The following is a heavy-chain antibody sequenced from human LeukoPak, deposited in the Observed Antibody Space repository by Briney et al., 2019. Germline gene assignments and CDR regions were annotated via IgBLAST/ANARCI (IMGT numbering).Heavy chain of an antibody. Sequence: PSETLSLTCSVSGDSISSRGYSWSWIRQPPGKGLEWIGYIYRSASPYYNPSLKSRVTMSVDTSKNQFSLKVTSVTAADTAVYYCARGASWIDFWGPGTLVTVSS. J-gene: IGHJ4*02. D-gene: IGHD1-1*01. CDR1: GDSISSRGYS. V-gene: IGHV4-30-2*01. CDR3: ARGASWIDF. CDR2: IYRSASP.